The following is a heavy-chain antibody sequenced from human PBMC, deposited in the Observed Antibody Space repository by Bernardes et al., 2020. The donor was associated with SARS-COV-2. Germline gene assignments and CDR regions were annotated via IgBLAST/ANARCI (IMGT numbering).Heavy chain of an antibody. J-gene: IGHJ4*02. V-gene: IGHV1-2*02. D-gene: IGHD5-18*01. CDR1: GYTFNGYY. CDR2: INANSGAT. CDR3: ARELDTAMVNYCDY. Sequence: ASVKVSCKASGYTFNGYYMHWVRQAPGQGLEWMGWINANSGATNYAQKFQGRVTMTRDTSISTAFMELTRLRSDDTAVYYCARELDTAMVNYCDYWGQGTLVTVSS.